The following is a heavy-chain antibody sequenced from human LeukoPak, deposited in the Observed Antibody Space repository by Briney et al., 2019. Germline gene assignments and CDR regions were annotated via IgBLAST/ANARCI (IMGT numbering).Heavy chain of an antibody. J-gene: IGHJ6*03. Sequence: SETLSLTCAVYGGSFSGYYWSWIRQPPGKGLEWIGEINHSGSTNYNPSLKSRVTISVDTSKNQFSLKLSSVTVADTAVYYRAREHYSILRSNYYYMDVWGKGTTVTVSS. D-gene: IGHD4-11*01. V-gene: IGHV4-34*01. CDR3: AREHYSILRSNYYYMDV. CDR2: INHSGST. CDR1: GGSFSGYY.